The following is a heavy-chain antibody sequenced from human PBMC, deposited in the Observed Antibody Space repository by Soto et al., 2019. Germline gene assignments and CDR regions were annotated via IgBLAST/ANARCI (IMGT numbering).Heavy chain of an antibody. CDR3: ARAALRCSFPDYDYCCMEV. J-gene: IGHJ6*01. D-gene: IGHD3-10*02. V-gene: IGHV6-1*01. CDR1: VYGVSSNIAA. Sequence: SQSLSLTCAISVYGVSSNIAAWNWIMQSPSRGLEWLGRTYYRSKWYNDYAVSVKSRITINPDTSKNQFSLQLNSVTPEDTAVYYCARAALRCSFPDYDYCCMEVWGQGTTVTVSS. CDR2: TYYRSKWYN.